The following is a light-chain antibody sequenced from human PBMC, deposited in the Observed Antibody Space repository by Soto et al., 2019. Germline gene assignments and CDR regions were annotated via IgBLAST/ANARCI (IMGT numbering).Light chain of an antibody. J-gene: IGLJ1*01. V-gene: IGLV2-14*01. CDR1: SSDVGGYHY. CDR2: DVS. CDR3: SSYTSSSTLV. Sequence: QSALTQPASVSGSPGQSITISCTGTSSDVGGYHYVCWYQQPPGKTPKPMSYDVSNRPSGVSNRFSGSKSGNTASLTISGLQAEDEADYCCSSYTSSSTLVFGIGTKLTVL.